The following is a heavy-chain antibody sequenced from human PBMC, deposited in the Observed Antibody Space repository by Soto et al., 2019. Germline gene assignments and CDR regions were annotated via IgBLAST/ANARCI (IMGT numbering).Heavy chain of an antibody. J-gene: IGHJ3*02. V-gene: IGHV3-30-3*01. Sequence: GGSLRLSCAASGFTFSSYAMHWVRQAPGKGLEWVAVISYDGSNKYYADSVKGRFTISRDNSKNTLYLQMNSLRAEDTAVYYCARAFSTVTHKDAFDIWGQGTMVTVSS. D-gene: IGHD4-17*01. CDR2: ISYDGSNK. CDR3: ARAFSTVTHKDAFDI. CDR1: GFTFSSYA.